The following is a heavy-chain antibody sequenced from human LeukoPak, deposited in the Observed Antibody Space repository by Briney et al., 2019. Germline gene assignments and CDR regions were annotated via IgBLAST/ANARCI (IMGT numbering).Heavy chain of an antibody. CDR1: GYTFTGYY. Sequence: GASVKVSCKASGYTFTGYYMHWGRQAPGQGLELMWCFNPSSGGTNYAQKFQGRVTMTRYTSISTAYMELSRLRSDDTAVYYCARVGGDSSGWYDVGYWGQGTLVTVSS. CDR2: FNPSSGGT. CDR3: ARVGGDSSGWYDVGY. J-gene: IGHJ4*02. D-gene: IGHD6-19*01. V-gene: IGHV1-2*02.